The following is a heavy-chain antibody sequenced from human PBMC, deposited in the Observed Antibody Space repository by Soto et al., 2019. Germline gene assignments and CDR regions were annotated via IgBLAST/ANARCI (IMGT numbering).Heavy chain of an antibody. Sequence: EVQLLESGGGLVQPGGSLRVSCAASGFTFSSYGMSWVRQAPGKGLERVSSISAAGGSAYYADPVKGRFTISRDNSKNTLYLQMNSLRAEDTAVYYCAKPPPYCSSNTCYFPFDSWGQGTLVTVSS. V-gene: IGHV3-23*01. D-gene: IGHD2-2*01. CDR2: ISAAGGSA. CDR3: AKPPPYCSSNTCYFPFDS. CDR1: GFTFSSYG. J-gene: IGHJ5*01.